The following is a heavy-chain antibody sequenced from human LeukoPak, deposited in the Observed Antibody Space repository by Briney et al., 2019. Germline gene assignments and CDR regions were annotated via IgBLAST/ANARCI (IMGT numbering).Heavy chain of an antibody. CDR1: GGTFSSYA. Sequence: SVKVSCKASGGTFSSYAISWVRQAPGQGLEWMGGIIPIFGTANYAQKFQGRVTITTDESTSTAYMELSSLRSEDTAVYYCARRFEAMDQAFDYWGQGTLVTVSS. CDR2: IIPIFGTA. J-gene: IGHJ4*02. V-gene: IGHV1-69*05. D-gene: IGHD5-18*01. CDR3: ARRFEAMDQAFDY.